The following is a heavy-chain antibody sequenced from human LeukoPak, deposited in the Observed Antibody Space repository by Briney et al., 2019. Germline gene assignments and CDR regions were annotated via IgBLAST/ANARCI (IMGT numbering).Heavy chain of an antibody. V-gene: IGHV3-64*01. CDR2: IGSNGGST. D-gene: IGHD6-19*01. J-gene: IGHJ4*02. CDR3: VRTIAVAVAFDY. CDR1: GFTFSSYT. Sequence: GGSLRLSCAASGFTFSSYTMHWVRQAPGKGLEHVSTIGSNGGSTYHANSVKGRFIITRDNSKNTLYLQMGSLRAEDMAVYYCVRTIAVAVAFDYWGQGTLVTVSS.